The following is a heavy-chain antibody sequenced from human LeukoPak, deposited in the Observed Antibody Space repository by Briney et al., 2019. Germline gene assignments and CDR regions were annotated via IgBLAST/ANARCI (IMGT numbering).Heavy chain of an antibody. Sequence: ASVKVSCKASGYTFTSYGISWVRQAPGQGLEWMGWISAYNGNTNYAQKLQGRVTMTTDTSTSTAYMEQRSLRSDDTAVYYCARALRPDCSGGSCYLRSFYYYYYGMDVWGQGTTVTVSS. D-gene: IGHD2-15*01. CDR1: GYTFTSYG. CDR2: ISAYNGNT. J-gene: IGHJ6*02. CDR3: ARALRPDCSGGSCYLRSFYYYYYGMDV. V-gene: IGHV1-18*01.